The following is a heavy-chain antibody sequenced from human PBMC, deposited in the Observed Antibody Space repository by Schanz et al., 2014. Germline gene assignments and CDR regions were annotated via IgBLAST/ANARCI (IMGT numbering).Heavy chain of an antibody. V-gene: IGHV4-59*01. D-gene: IGHD2-2*01. CDR3: ARQGIGYQHGRYYYYRDV. J-gene: IGHJ6*03. Sequence: QLQLQESGPGLVKPSETLSLTCTVSGVSISSYYWSWIRQPPGKGLQWIGYIYYSGDTNYNPNLKSRVTISVDTSKNQFSLNLISVIAADTAVYYCARQGIGYQHGRYYYYRDVWGRGTTVTVS. CDR2: IYYSGDT. CDR1: GVSISSYY.